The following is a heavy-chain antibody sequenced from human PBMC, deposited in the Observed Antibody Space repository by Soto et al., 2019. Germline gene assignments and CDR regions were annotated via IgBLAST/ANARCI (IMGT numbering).Heavy chain of an antibody. V-gene: IGHV3-30*18. Sequence: GGSLRLSCTVSGFTFSAFAVYWVRQAPGKGLEWVALISYDGRNEDYAESVRGRFTISRDNSKNTLYLDMNSLSAEDSAVYFCAKGVVREPAYFDYWGQGTLVTVSS. CDR3: AKGVVREPAYFDY. J-gene: IGHJ4*02. CDR2: ISYDGRNE. D-gene: IGHD3-10*01. CDR1: GFTFSAFA.